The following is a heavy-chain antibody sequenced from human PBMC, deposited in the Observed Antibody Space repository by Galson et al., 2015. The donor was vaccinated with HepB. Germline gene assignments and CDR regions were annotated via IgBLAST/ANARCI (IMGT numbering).Heavy chain of an antibody. CDR2: ISYDGSNK. J-gene: IGHJ4*02. CDR3: ARSGSYRSFDY. D-gene: IGHD1-26*01. Sequence: SLRLSCAASGFTFSSYAMHWVRQAPGKGLEWVAVISYDGSNKYYADSVKGRFTISRDNSKNTLYLQMNSLRAEDTAVYYCARSGSYRSFDYWGQGTLVTVSS. V-gene: IGHV3-30-3*01. CDR1: GFTFSSYA.